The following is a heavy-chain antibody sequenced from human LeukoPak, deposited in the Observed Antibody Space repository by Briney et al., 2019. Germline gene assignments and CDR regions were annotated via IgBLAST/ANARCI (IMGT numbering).Heavy chain of an antibody. Sequence: PGGSLRLSCAASGFTFSSYAMSWVRQAPGKGLEWVSAISGSGGSTYYADSVKGRFTISRDNSKNTLYLQMNSLRAEDTAVYYCAKDLRGSIAAAGGNWFDPWGQGTLVTVSS. J-gene: IGHJ5*02. CDR2: ISGSGGST. CDR1: GFTFSSYA. V-gene: IGHV3-23*01. CDR3: AKDLRGSIAAAGGNWFDP. D-gene: IGHD6-13*01.